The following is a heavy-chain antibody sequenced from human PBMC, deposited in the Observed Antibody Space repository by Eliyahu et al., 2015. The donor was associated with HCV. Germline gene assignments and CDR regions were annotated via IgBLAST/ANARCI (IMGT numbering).Heavy chain of an antibody. CDR3: ASGGGGIAVAGTGGWFDP. V-gene: IGHV4-59*01. J-gene: IGHJ5*02. Sequence: QVQLQESGPGLVKPSXTLSLTCTVSGGSITPYCWSWXRQPPGKGLAWIGYIPYSGSTNYNPXLKSRVTISLDTSKNQFSLKLTSVTAADTAVYYCASGGGGIAVAGTGGWFDPWGQGTLVTVSS. CDR2: IPYSGST. CDR1: GGSITPYC. D-gene: IGHD6-19*01.